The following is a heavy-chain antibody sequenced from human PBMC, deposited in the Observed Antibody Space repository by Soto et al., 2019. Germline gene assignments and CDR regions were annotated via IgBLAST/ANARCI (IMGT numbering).Heavy chain of an antibody. V-gene: IGHV4-59*01. D-gene: IGHD6-13*01. CDR1: GGSISSYY. CDR2: IYYSGST. CDR3: ARGDHIAADRGYYYYYGMDV. Sequence: PSETLSLTCTVSGGSISSYYWSWIRQPPGKGLEWIGYIYYSGSTNYNPSLKSRVTISVDTSKNQFSLKLSSVTAADKAVYYCARGDHIAADRGYYYYYGMDVWGQGNKVTVSS. J-gene: IGHJ6*02.